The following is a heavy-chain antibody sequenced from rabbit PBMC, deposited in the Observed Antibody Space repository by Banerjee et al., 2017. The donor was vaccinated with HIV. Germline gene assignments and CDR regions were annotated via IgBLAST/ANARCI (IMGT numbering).Heavy chain of an antibody. CDR2: IDVGYNPGS. CDR3: ARHGDL. V-gene: IGHV1S45*01. J-gene: IGHJ4*01. D-gene: IGHD3-1*01. Sequence: QEQVEESGGDLVKPEGSLTLTCTASGFSFSGTYYMCWVRQAPGKGLEWIACIDVGYNPGSYYASWAKVRFTISRSTSLNTVDLKMTSLTVADTATYFCARHGDLWGQGTLVTVS. CDR1: GFSFSGTYY.